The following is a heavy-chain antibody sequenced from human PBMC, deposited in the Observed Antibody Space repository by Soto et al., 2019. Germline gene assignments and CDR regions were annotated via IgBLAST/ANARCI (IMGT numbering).Heavy chain of an antibody. V-gene: IGHV1-69*13. D-gene: IGHD6-13*01. J-gene: IGHJ4*02. CDR2: IIPNFGTA. CDR1: GGTFSSYA. Sequence: SVKVSCKASGGTFSSYAISWVRQAPGQGLEWMGGIIPNFGTANYAQKFQGRVTITADESTSTAYMELSSLRSEDTAVYYCAGVDAGAGTDSPFDYWGQGTLVTVSS. CDR3: AGVDAGAGTDSPFDY.